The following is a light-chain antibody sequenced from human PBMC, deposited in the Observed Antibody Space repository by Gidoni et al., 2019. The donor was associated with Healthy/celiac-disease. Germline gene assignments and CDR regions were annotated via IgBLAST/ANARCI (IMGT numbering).Light chain of an antibody. V-gene: IGKV1-39*01. CDR1: QSISSY. CDR3: QQSYSTPYT. Sequence: DIQITQSPSSLSASVGDRVTITFRASQSISSYFNWYQQKPGKAPKLLIYAASSLQSGVPSRFSGSGSGTDFTLTISSLQPEDFATYYCQQSYSTPYTFGQGTKLEIK. CDR2: AAS. J-gene: IGKJ2*01.